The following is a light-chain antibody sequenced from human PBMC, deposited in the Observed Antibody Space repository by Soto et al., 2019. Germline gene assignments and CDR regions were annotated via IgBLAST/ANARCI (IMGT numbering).Light chain of an antibody. CDR1: QTINNY. Sequence: EIVLTQSPATLSLSPGERAALSCRASQTINNYLAWYQQKPGQAPRLLIFEASNRATGIPARFTGSGSGTDFTLTISSLEPEDSAVYYCQQRRNWPTFGQGTRVEV. V-gene: IGKV3-11*01. CDR2: EAS. CDR3: QQRRNWPT. J-gene: IGKJ1*01.